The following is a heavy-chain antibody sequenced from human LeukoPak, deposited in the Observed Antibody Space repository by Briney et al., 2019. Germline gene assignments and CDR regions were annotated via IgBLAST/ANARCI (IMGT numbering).Heavy chain of an antibody. CDR3: ATPPRYSSSSWYYYGMDV. D-gene: IGHD6-6*01. Sequence: GGSLRLSCAASGFTFSSYSMNWVRQAPGKGLEWVSHITASGTAMFYADSVKGRFTISRDNAKNSLYLQMNSLRDEDTAVYYCATPPRYSSSSWYYYGMDVWGQGTTVTVSS. V-gene: IGHV3-48*02. CDR1: GFTFSSYS. J-gene: IGHJ6*02. CDR2: ITASGTAM.